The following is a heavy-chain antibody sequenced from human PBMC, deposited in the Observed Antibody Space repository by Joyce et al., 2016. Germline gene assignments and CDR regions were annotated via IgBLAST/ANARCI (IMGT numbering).Heavy chain of an antibody. CDR3: ARGGIVYDYSMDL. CDR1: GFTFSTSS. V-gene: IGHV3-21*02. J-gene: IGHJ6*02. D-gene: IGHD3-22*01. CDR2: ISIDSTYI. Sequence: EVQLVESGGGLVKPGGSLRISCAASGFTFSTSSMSWFRRAPGKGLEWVSAISIDSTYIVYADSVKGRFTVSRDNAKNSLYLQMNSLRAEDTAVFFCARGGIVYDYSMDLWGQGTTVTVSS.